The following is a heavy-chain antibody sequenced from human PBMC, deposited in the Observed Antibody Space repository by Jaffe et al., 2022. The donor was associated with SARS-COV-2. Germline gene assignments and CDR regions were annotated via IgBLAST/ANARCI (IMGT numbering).Heavy chain of an antibody. Sequence: EVQLVESGGGLVQPGGSLRVSCAASGFSFNKFYMDWVRQASGRGLEWVGRIKSRGHSSSTNYAASVEGRFTISRDDSRSFLYLQMNSLRTEDTAVYYCVREYFYRFDSWGQGTLVTVSS. CDR1: GFSFNKFY. D-gene: IGHD2-8*01. CDR3: VREYFYRFDS. CDR2: IKSRGHSSST. V-gene: IGHV3-72*01. J-gene: IGHJ5*01.